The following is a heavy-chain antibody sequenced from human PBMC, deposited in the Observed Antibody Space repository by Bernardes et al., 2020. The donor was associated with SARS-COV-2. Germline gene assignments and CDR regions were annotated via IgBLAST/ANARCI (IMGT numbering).Heavy chain of an antibody. CDR1: GGPMSSGNYY. CDR2: IYYSGST. V-gene: IGHV4-39*01. Sequence: SETLSLTCNVSGGPMSSGNYYWVWTRQSPGKGLEWMGSIYYSGSTYYNPSLRSRVTMSVDTSKNQFSLKLSSVTAADTAIYYCLGSAYEFYFYGVDVWGQGTSVTVSS. CDR3: LGSAYEFYFYGVDV. J-gene: IGHJ6*02. D-gene: IGHD3-16*01.